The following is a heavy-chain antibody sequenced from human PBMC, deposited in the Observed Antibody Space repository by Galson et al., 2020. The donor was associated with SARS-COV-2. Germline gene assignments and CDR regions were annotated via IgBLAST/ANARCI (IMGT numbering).Heavy chain of an antibody. D-gene: IGHD2-15*01. V-gene: IGHV3-30*01. J-gene: IGHJ3*02. Sequence: GESLKISCAASGFTFSSYAMHWVRQAPGKGLEWVAVISYDGSNKYYADSVKGRFTISRDNSKNTLYLQMNSLRAEDTAVYYCARPSGGSYWGAFDIWGQGTMVTVSS. CDR1: GFTFSSYA. CDR2: ISYDGSNK. CDR3: ARPSGGSYWGAFDI.